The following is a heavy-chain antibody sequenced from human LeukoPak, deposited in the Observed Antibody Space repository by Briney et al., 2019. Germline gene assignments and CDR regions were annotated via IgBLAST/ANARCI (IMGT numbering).Heavy chain of an antibody. CDR3: AKDWIRYCSSTSCQSHYFDY. V-gene: IGHV3-30*02. CDR2: IRYDGSNK. J-gene: IGHJ4*02. D-gene: IGHD2-2*01. Sequence: PGGSLRLSCAASGFTFSSYGMHWVRQAPGKGLEWVAVIRYDGSNKYYADSVKGRFTISRDNSKNTLYLQMTSLRAADTAVYYCAKDWIRYCSSTSCQSHYFDYWGQGTLVTVSS. CDR1: GFTFSSYG.